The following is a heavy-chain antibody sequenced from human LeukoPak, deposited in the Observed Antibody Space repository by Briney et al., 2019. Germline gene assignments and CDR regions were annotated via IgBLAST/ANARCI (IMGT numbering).Heavy chain of an antibody. D-gene: IGHD2-21*02. CDR1: GGSISSGSYY. CDR2: IYTSGST. Sequence: PSETLSLTCTVSGGSISSGSYYWSWIRQPAGKGLEWIGRIYTSGSTNYNPSLKSRVTISVDTSKNQFSLKLSSVTAADTAVYYCARETKVVTAIPASTGNYYYYMDVWGKGTTVTVSS. CDR3: ARETKVVTAIPASTGNYYYYMDV. V-gene: IGHV4-61*02. J-gene: IGHJ6*03.